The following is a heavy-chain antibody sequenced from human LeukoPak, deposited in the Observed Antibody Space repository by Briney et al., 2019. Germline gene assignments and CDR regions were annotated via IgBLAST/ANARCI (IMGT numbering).Heavy chain of an antibody. Sequence: GGSLRLSCAASGFTFSTYAVNWVRQAPGKGLEWVSSISVRSNYIYYADSVRGRFSISRDDARDSLYLQMDSLRAEDTAVYYCVRLRRNSDTSGFYYYYDFWGQGTLVTVSS. D-gene: IGHD3-22*01. CDR1: GFTFSTYA. CDR3: VRLRRNSDTSGFYYYYDF. J-gene: IGHJ4*02. CDR2: ISVRSNYI. V-gene: IGHV3-21*01.